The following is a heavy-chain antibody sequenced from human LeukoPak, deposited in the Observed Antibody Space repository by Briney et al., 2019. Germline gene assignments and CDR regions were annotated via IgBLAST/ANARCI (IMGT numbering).Heavy chain of an antibody. CDR2: ISGSGGST. Sequence: PGGSLRLSCAASGFTFSSYGMSWVRQAPGKGLEWVSAISGSGGSTYYADSVKGRFTISRDNAKNSLYLQMNSLRAEDTAVYYCARGGYSYGTYGYWGQGTLVTVSS. CDR1: GFTFSSYG. CDR3: ARGGYSYGTYGY. J-gene: IGHJ4*02. V-gene: IGHV3-23*01. D-gene: IGHD5-18*01.